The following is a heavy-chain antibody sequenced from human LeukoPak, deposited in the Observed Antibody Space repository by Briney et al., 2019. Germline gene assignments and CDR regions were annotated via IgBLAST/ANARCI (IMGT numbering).Heavy chain of an antibody. J-gene: IGHJ3*02. V-gene: IGHV4-59*01. CDR2: IYYSGST. CDR1: GGSISSYY. D-gene: IGHD5-24*01. Sequence: SETLSLTCTVSGGSISSYYWSWIRQPPGKGLEWIGYIYYSGSTNYNPSLKSRVTISVDTSKNQFSLKLSSVTAADTAVYYCARGVRDRDGFDIWGQGTMVTVSS. CDR3: ARGVRDRDGFDI.